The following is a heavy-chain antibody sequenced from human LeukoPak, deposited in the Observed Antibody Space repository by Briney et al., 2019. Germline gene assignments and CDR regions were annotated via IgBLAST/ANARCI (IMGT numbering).Heavy chain of an antibody. CDR2: INPSGGST. CDR1: GYTFTSYY. V-gene: IGHV1-46*01. J-gene: IGHJ3*02. Sequence: ASVKVSCKASGYTFTSYYMHWVRQAPGQGLEWMGIINPSGGSTSYAQKFQGRVTMTRDTSTSTVYMELSSLRSEDTAVYYCAREVAGQQLLANAFDIWGQGTMVTVSS. D-gene: IGHD6-13*01. CDR3: AREVAGQQLLANAFDI.